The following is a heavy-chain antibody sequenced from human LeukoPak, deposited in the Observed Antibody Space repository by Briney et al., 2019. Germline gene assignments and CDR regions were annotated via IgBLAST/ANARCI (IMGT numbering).Heavy chain of an antibody. Sequence: SVKVSCKASGGTFSSYAISWVRQAPGQGLEWMGRIIPILGIANYAQKFQGRVTITADKSTSTAYMELSSLRSEDTAVYYCARGYAGYYFDYWGQGTLVTVSS. CDR2: IIPILGIA. CDR1: GGTFSSYA. CDR3: ARGYAGYYFDY. D-gene: IGHD3-16*01. J-gene: IGHJ4*02. V-gene: IGHV1-69*04.